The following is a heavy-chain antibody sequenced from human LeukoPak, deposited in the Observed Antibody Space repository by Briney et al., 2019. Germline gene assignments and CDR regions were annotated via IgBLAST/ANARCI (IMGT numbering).Heavy chain of an antibody. Sequence: GSSVKVSCKASGGTFSSYAISWVRQAPGQGLEWMGGIIPIFGTANYAQKFQGRVTITADESTSTAYMELSSLRSEDTAVYYCARVVTPMVRGATLPPYYFDYWSQGTLVTVSS. CDR3: ARVVTPMVRGATLPPYYFDY. CDR2: IIPIFGTA. CDR1: GGTFSSYA. J-gene: IGHJ4*02. V-gene: IGHV1-69*01. D-gene: IGHD3-10*01.